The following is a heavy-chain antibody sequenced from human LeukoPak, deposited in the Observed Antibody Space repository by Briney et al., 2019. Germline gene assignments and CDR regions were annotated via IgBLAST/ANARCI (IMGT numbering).Heavy chain of an antibody. CDR1: GFIFSTYG. Sequence: PGGSLRLSCAASGFIFSTYGMYWVRQAPGNGLEWVAFIRHDGSSKNYADSVKGRSTISRDNSKNTLYLQMNSLRAEDTAVYYCAKDSLADIDYWGQGTLVTVSS. CDR2: IRHDGSSK. D-gene: IGHD3-16*01. V-gene: IGHV3-30*02. J-gene: IGHJ4*02. CDR3: AKDSLADIDY.